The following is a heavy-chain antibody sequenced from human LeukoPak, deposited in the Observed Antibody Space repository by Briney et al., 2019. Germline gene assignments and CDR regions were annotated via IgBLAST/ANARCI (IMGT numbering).Heavy chain of an antibody. CDR2: IYYSGST. D-gene: IGHD3-10*01. CDR3: ARDVLWFGNNWFDP. V-gene: IGHV4-59*01. CDR1: GGSISSYY. Sequence: PSETLSLTCTVSGGSISSYYWSWIRQPPGKGLEWIGYIYYSGSTNYNPSLKSRVTISVDTSKNQFSPKLSSVTAADTAVYYCARDVLWFGNNWFDPWGQGTLVTVSS. J-gene: IGHJ5*02.